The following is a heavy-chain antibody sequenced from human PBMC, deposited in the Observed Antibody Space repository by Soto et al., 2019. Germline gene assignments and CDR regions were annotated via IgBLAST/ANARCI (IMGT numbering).Heavy chain of an antibody. CDR1: GGTFSSYA. Sequence: EASVKVSCKASGGTFSSYAISWVRQAPGQGLEWMGGIIPIFGTANYAQKFQGRVTITADESTSTAYMELSSLRSEDTAVYYCARDHIAGDSSCQHDYWGQGTLVTVSS. CDR2: IIPIFGTA. J-gene: IGHJ4*02. D-gene: IGHD3-22*01. CDR3: ARDHIAGDSSCQHDY. V-gene: IGHV1-69*13.